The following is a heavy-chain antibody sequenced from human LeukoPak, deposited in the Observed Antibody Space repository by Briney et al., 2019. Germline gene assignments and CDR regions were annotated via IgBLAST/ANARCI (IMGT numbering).Heavy chain of an antibody. D-gene: IGHD5-12*01. CDR3: ARGYSGYDWEFDY. V-gene: IGHV1-3*01. CDR1: GYTFTSYA. J-gene: IGHJ4*02. Sequence: GASVKVSCKASGYTFTSYAMHWVRQAPGQRLEWMGWINAGNGNTKYSQKFQGRVTITRDTSASTAYMELSSLRSEDTAVYYCARGYSGYDWEFDYWGQGTLVTVSS. CDR2: INAGNGNT.